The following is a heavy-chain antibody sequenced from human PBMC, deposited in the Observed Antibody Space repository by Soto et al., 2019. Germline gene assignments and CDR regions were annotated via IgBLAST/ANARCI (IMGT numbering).Heavy chain of an antibody. CDR3: ASGRFGEWLLKY. CDR1: GYTFTTYD. D-gene: IGHD3-3*01. CDR2: MNPSTGNT. Sequence: WVSVKVSCKASGYTFTTYDIHWVRQATGQGLEWLGWMNPSTGNTGYAQQFLGRVTMTRDNSISTAYMELSRLTSEDTAVYYCASGRFGEWLLKYWGQGTLVTVSS. V-gene: IGHV1-8*01. J-gene: IGHJ4*02.